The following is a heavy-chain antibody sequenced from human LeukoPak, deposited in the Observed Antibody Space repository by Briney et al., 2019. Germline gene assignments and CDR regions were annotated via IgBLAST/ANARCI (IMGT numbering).Heavy chain of an antibody. CDR3: ARVTPAGAWLGYFDY. V-gene: IGHV4-39*07. D-gene: IGHD6-19*01. Sequence: PSETLSLTCTVSGGSISSSSYYWGWIRQPPGKGLEWIGSIYYSGSTYYSPSLKSRVTISLNTSKNQFSLKLSSVTAADTAVYYCARVTPAGAWLGYFDYWGQGTLVTVSS. J-gene: IGHJ4*02. CDR2: IYYSGST. CDR1: GGSISSSSYY.